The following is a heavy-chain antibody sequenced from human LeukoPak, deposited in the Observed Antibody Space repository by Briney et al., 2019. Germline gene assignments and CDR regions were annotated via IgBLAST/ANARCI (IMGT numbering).Heavy chain of an antibody. V-gene: IGHV3-7*01. CDR1: GFTFSRYW. CDR3: ARGDDSSGYSLDY. CDR2: MNQDGSEI. D-gene: IGHD3-22*01. Sequence: GGSLRLSCVGSGFTFSRYWLNWVRQAPGKGLEWVANMNQDGSEIYYLDSVKGRFTISRDNAKNSVYLQMNGLKAEDTAVYHCARGDDSSGYSLDYWGQGTLVTVSS. J-gene: IGHJ4*02.